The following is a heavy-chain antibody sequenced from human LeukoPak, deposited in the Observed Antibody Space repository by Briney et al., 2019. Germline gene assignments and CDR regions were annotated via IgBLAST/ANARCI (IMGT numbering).Heavy chain of an antibody. CDR2: IHGDGSSA. CDR1: GFAFSTYW. CDR3: ARGPSGYHNT. Sequence: GGSLRLSCAASGFAFSTYWIHWVRQAPGKGLVWVSGIHGDGSSANYADSVRGRFTISRDNAKNTLYLQMNSLRAEDTAVYYCARGPSGYHNTGGQGTLVTVSS. V-gene: IGHV3-74*01. J-gene: IGHJ4*02. D-gene: IGHD5-12*01.